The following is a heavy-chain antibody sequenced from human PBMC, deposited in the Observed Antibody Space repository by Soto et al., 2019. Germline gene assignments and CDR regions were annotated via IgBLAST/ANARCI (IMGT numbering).Heavy chain of an antibody. Sequence: EVQLVESGGGLVKPGGSLRLSCAASGFTFSNAWMSWVRQAPGKGLEWVGRIKSKTDGGTTDYAAPVKGRFTISRDDSKNTLYLQMNSLKTEDTAVYYCARDPGGVEMATITSFYYYYGMDVWGQGTTVTVSS. J-gene: IGHJ6*02. CDR3: ARDPGGVEMATITSFYYYYGMDV. V-gene: IGHV3-15*01. D-gene: IGHD5-12*01. CDR1: GFTFSNAW. CDR2: IKSKTDGGTT.